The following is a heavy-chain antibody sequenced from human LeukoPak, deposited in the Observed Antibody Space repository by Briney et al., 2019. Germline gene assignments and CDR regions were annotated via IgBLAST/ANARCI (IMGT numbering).Heavy chain of an antibody. Sequence: ASVKVSCKASGGTFSSYAISWVRQAPGQGLEWMGWISAYNGNTNYAQKFQGRVTMTTDTSTSTVYMELRSLSSDDTAVYYCARRGWSKSFDYWGQGTLVTVSS. D-gene: IGHD2-15*01. V-gene: IGHV1-18*01. CDR1: GGTFSSYA. CDR2: ISAYNGNT. CDR3: ARRGWSKSFDY. J-gene: IGHJ4*02.